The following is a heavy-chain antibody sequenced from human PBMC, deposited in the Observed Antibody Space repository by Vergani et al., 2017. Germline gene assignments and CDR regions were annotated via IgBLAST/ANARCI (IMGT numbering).Heavy chain of an antibody. J-gene: IGHJ5*02. CDR2: INAGNGNT. Sequence: QVQLVQSGAEVKKPGASVKVSCKASGYTFTSYAMHWVRQAPGQRLEWMGWINAGNGNTKYSQKFQGRVTITRDTSASTAYMELSSLRSEDTAVYYCARDXGDQYYDFWSGNYNWFDPWGQGPLVTVSS. D-gene: IGHD3-3*01. CDR3: ARDXGDQYYDFWSGNYNWFDP. V-gene: IGHV1-3*01. CDR1: GYTFTSYA.